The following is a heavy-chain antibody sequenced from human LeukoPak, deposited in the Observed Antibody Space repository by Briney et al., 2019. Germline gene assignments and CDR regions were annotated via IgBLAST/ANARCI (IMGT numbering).Heavy chain of an antibody. Sequence: GGSLRLSCAASGFTFDDYGMSWVRHAPGKGLEWVSGINWNGGSTGYADSVKGRFTISRDNAKNSLYLQMNSLRAEDTALYYCARVYYSSSYDYWYFDLWGRGTLVTVSS. CDR3: ARVYYSSSYDYWYFDL. J-gene: IGHJ2*01. CDR2: INWNGGST. D-gene: IGHD6-13*01. CDR1: GFTFDDYG. V-gene: IGHV3-20*04.